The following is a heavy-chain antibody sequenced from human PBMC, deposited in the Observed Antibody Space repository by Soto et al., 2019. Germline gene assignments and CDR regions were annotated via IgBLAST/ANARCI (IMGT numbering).Heavy chain of an antibody. V-gene: IGHV3-30*03. CDR3: ATSYYYGSGSYVGPYYYYGMDV. Sequence: GGSLRLSCAASGFTFSSYGMHWVRQAPGKGLEWVAVISYDGSNKYYADSVKGRFTISRDNSKNTLYLQMNSLRAEDTAVYYCATSYYYGSGSYVGPYYYYGMDVWGQGTTVTVSS. J-gene: IGHJ6*02. CDR2: ISYDGSNK. D-gene: IGHD3-10*01. CDR1: GFTFSSYG.